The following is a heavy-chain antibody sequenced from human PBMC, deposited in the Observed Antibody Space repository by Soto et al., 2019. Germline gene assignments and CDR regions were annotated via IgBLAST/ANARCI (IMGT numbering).Heavy chain of an antibody. D-gene: IGHD2-21*02. Sequence: SETLSLTCIVSGESICSSSYYWGWIRQPPVKGLEWIGSIYHSGRTYYNPSLKSRVSISIDTSKNQFSLKLSSVTAADTALYYCARQRTTVVTQAYFDYWGQGALVTVSS. CDR3: ARQRTTVVTQAYFDY. CDR2: IYHSGRT. J-gene: IGHJ4*02. V-gene: IGHV4-39*01. CDR1: GESICSSSYY.